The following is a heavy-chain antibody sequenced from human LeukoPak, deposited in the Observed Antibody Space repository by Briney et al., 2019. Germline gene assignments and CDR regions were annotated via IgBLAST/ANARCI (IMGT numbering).Heavy chain of an antibody. J-gene: IGHJ6*03. CDR2: ISRSGSTI. D-gene: IGHD3/OR15-3a*01. CDR3: ARPTWTNYMDV. CDR1: GFTFSSYE. Sequence: GGSLRLSCAASGFTFSSYEMNWVRQAPGKGLEWVSYISRSGSTIFYADSVKGRFTISRDNAKNSVSLQVNSLRAEDTAVYFCARPTWTNYMDVWGKGTAVTISS. V-gene: IGHV3-48*03.